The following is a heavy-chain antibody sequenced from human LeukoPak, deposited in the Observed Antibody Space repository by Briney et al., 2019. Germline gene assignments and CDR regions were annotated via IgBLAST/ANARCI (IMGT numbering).Heavy chain of an antibody. CDR3: ARVAGLVPAAPAYYMDV. J-gene: IGHJ6*03. CDR1: GFTFSSYW. CDR2: IKQDGSEK. D-gene: IGHD2-2*01. Sequence: GGSLRLSCAASGFTFSSYWMSWVRQAPGKGLEWVANIKQDGSEKYYVDSVKGRFTISRDNAKNSLYLQMNSLRAEDTAEYYCARVAGLVPAAPAYYMDVWGKGTTVTVSS. V-gene: IGHV3-7*01.